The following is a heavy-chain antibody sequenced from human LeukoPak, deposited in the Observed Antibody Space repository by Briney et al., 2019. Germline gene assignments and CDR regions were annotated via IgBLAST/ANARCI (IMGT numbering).Heavy chain of an antibody. CDR1: GFTFSSYD. J-gene: IGHJ3*02. CDR3: ARGRIGNDAFDI. D-gene: IGHD2-15*01. Sequence: PGGSLRLSCAASGFTFSSYDMHWVRPATGKGLEWVSAIGTAGDTYYPGSVKGRFTISRENAKNSLYLQMNSLRAGDTAVYYCARGRIGNDAFDIWGQGTMVTVSS. CDR2: IGTAGDT. V-gene: IGHV3-13*01.